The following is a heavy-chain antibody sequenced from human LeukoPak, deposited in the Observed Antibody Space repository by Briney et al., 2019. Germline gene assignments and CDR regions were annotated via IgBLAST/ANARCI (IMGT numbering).Heavy chain of an antibody. J-gene: IGHJ4*02. D-gene: IGHD2-15*01. CDR3: ARERRSCSGGSCYGSGDFDN. CDR2: ISGQSDII. V-gene: IGHV3-48*04. Sequence: GGSLRLSCAASRFTFHTYGMNWARQAPGKGLEWISYISGQSDIIHYGDSVKGRFSISRDNGKSSLYLHLTSLRAEDTAIYYCARERRSCSGGSCYGSGDFDNWGQGTLVAVSS. CDR1: RFTFHTYG.